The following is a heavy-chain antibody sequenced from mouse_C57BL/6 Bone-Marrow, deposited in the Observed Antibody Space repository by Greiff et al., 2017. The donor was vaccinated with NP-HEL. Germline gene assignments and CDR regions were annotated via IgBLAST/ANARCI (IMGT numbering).Heavy chain of an antibody. CDR1: GYSITSGYY. CDR3: AREEELYYYGSSSAWFAY. CDR2: ISYDGSN. Sequence: EVHLVESGPGLVKPSQSLSLTCSVTGYSITSGYYWNWIRQFPGNKLEWMGYISYDGSNNYNPSLKNRISITRDTSKNQFFLKLNSVTTEDTATYYCAREEELYYYGSSSAWFAYWGQGTLVTVSA. J-gene: IGHJ3*01. V-gene: IGHV3-6*01. D-gene: IGHD1-1*01.